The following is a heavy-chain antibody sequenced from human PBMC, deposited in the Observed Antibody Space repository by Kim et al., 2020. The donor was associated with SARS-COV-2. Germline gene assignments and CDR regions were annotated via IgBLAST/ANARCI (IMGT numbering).Heavy chain of an antibody. CDR2: IYYSGST. J-gene: IGHJ5*02. CDR3: ARGKYYYGSGSPRWFDP. V-gene: IGHV4-59*01. D-gene: IGHD3-10*01. CDR1: GGSISSYY. Sequence: SETLSLTCTVSGGSISSYYWSWIRQPPGKGLEWIGYIYYSGSTNYNPSLKSRVTISVDTSKNQFSLKLSSVTAADTAVYYCARGKYYYGSGSPRWFDPWGQGTLVTVSS.